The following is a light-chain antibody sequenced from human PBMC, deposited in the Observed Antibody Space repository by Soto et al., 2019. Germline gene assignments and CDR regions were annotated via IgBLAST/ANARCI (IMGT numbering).Light chain of an antibody. J-gene: IGKJ1*01. V-gene: IGKV1-5*03. CDR2: KAS. Sequence: DIQMTQSPSSLSASVGDRATITRRASQSISSYLNWYQQKPGKAPKLLIYKASTLKSGVPSRFSGSGSGTEFTLTISSLQPDDVATYYCQQYNSYSWTLGQGTKVDIK. CDR3: QQYNSYSWT. CDR1: QSISSY.